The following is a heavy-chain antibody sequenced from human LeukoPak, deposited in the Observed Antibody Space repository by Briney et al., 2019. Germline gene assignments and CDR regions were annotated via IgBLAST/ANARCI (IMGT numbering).Heavy chain of an antibody. J-gene: IGHJ6*03. V-gene: IGHV3-30*04. CDR1: GFTFSSYA. D-gene: IGHD6-13*01. Sequence: GGSLRLSCAASGFTFSSYAMHWVRQAPGKGLEWVAVISYDGSNKYYADSVKGRFTISRDNSKNTLYLQMNSLRAEDTAVYYCARDSSSWYGYYYYMDVWGKGTTVTVSS. CDR2: ISYDGSNK. CDR3: ARDSSSWYGYYYYMDV.